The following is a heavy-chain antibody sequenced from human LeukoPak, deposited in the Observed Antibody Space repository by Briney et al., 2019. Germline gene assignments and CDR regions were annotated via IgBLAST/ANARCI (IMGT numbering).Heavy chain of an antibody. Sequence: PGGSLRLSCAASGFTFSSYWMHWVRQAPGKGLVWVSRINSDGSSTSYADSVKGRFTISRDNAKNTLYLQMNSLRAEDTAVYYCAGAPYGITPLGYWGQGTLVTVSS. D-gene: IGHD3-10*01. CDR2: INSDGSST. J-gene: IGHJ4*02. CDR1: GFTFSSYW. V-gene: IGHV3-74*01. CDR3: AGAPYGITPLGY.